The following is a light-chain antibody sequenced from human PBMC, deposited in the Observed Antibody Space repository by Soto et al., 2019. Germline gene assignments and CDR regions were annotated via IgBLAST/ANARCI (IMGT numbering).Light chain of an antibody. J-gene: IGKJ1*01. CDR2: VAS. CDR3: LQYHSDWT. V-gene: IGKV1-39*01. Sequence: DIQMTQSPSSLSASVGDRVTITCRASQSISSYLSWYQQKPGKAPKLLINVASTLQSGVPSRFSAGGSGVEFTLNISSVQPEDFATYHCLQYHSDWTFGQGTKVDIK. CDR1: QSISSY.